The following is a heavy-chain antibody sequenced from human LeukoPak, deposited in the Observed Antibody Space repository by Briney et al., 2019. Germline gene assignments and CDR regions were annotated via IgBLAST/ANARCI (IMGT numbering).Heavy chain of an antibody. D-gene: IGHD5-18*01. J-gene: IGHJ4*02. Sequence: SVKVSCKASGGTFSTFGISWVRRAPGQGLEWMGGIIPLFDTPRYAQKFQGRVTITADESTSTAYLELTSLRPEDTAMYYCAGIQLWLSDWGQGTLVTVSS. V-gene: IGHV1-69*13. CDR2: IIPLFDTP. CDR3: AGIQLWLSD. CDR1: GGTFSTFG.